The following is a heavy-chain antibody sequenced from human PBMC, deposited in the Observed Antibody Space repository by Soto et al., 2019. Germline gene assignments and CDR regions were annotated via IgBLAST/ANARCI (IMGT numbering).Heavy chain of an antibody. CDR3: ARDQDDSSDAFDI. Sequence: GGSLRLSCAASGTTFSNYWMTWVRQAPGKGLEWVANIKQDGSEKYYVDSVKGRFTISRDNAKNSLYLQMNSLRAEDTAVYYCARDQDDSSDAFDIWGQGTMVTVS. J-gene: IGHJ3*02. CDR2: IKQDGSEK. CDR1: GTTFSNYW. D-gene: IGHD3-3*01. V-gene: IGHV3-7*01.